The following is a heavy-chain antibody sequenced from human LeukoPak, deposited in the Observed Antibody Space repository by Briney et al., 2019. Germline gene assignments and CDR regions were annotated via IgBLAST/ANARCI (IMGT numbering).Heavy chain of an antibody. Sequence: SETLSLTCTVSGGSVSSGSYYWSWIRQPPGKGLEWIGYIYSSGSTNYNPSLKSRVTISVDTSKNQFSLKLSSVTAADTAVYYCARDNHGDRDAFDIWGQGTMVTVSS. V-gene: IGHV4-61*01. J-gene: IGHJ3*02. CDR2: IYSSGST. CDR1: GGSVSSGSYY. CDR3: ARDNHGDRDAFDI. D-gene: IGHD4-17*01.